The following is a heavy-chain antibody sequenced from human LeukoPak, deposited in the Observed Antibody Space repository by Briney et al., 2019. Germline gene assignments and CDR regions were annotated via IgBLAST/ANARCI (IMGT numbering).Heavy chain of an antibody. D-gene: IGHD3-3*01. CDR2: ISSSGSTI. CDR1: GFTFSDYY. Sequence: GGSLRLSCAASGFTFSDYYMSWIRQAPGKGLEWVSYISSSGSTIYYADSVKGRFTISRDNAKNSLYLQMNSLRAEDTALYYCARGQGDFWSGYYYYYYMDVWGKGTTVTVSS. J-gene: IGHJ6*03. V-gene: IGHV3-11*04. CDR3: ARGQGDFWSGYYYYYYMDV.